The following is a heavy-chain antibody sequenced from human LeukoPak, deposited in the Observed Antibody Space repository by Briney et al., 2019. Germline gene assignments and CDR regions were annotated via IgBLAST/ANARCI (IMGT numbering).Heavy chain of an antibody. CDR2: IRGSGGST. V-gene: IGHV3-23*01. D-gene: IGHD2-21*02. CDR3: AKMGPSCGGHCYSWYFDL. Sequence: GPSQRLSCAASGFIFSTYAMSWVRQAPGKGPGWLSVIRGSGGSTFYADSVKGRFTLSRVNSKNTLYQQINSLRADDTAVYYCAKMGPSCGGHCYSWYFDLWGRGTLVTVSS. J-gene: IGHJ2*01. CDR1: GFIFSTYA.